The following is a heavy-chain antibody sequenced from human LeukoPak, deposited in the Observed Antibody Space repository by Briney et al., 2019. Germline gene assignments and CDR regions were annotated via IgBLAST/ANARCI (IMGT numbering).Heavy chain of an antibody. CDR3: ARVGITMVRGVIPLEGYYYYYYMDV. J-gene: IGHJ6*03. D-gene: IGHD3-10*01. V-gene: IGHV4-38-2*02. Sequence: SETLSLTCTVSGYSISSGYYWGWIRQPPGKGLEWIGSIYHSGSTYYNPSLKSRVTISVDTSKNQFSLKLSSVTAADTAVYYCARVGITMVRGVIPLEGYYYYYYMDVWGKGTTVTISS. CDR2: IYHSGST. CDR1: GYSISSGYY.